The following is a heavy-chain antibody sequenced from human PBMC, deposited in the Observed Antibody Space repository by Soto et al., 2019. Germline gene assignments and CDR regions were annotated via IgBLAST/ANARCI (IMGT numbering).Heavy chain of an antibody. J-gene: IGHJ4*02. Sequence: QVQLVESGGGVVQPGRSLRLSCAASGFIFSSYAMHWVRQAPGKGLEWLAVISYDGSNKFYADSVKGRFTISRDNSKNTLYLQMNSLRPEDTALYYCVGGQYYFDYRGQGTLVIVSS. D-gene: IGHD3-10*01. CDR1: GFIFSSYA. CDR2: ISYDGSNK. V-gene: IGHV3-30-3*01. CDR3: VGGQYYFDY.